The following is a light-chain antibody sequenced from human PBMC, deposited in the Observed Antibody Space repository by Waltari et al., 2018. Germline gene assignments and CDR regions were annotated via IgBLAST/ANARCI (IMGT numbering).Light chain of an antibody. J-gene: IGKJ2*01. V-gene: IGKV3-15*01. CDR3: QQYSNWPLTYT. CDR1: QSVNSN. Sequence: EIVMTQSPATLSVSPGDRATLSCRASQSVNSNFAWYQQKPGQAPRLLIYGVSTRATGIPARFSGSGSGTEFALTISSLQSEDFAIYYCQQYSNWPLTYTFGQGTKVEIK. CDR2: GVS.